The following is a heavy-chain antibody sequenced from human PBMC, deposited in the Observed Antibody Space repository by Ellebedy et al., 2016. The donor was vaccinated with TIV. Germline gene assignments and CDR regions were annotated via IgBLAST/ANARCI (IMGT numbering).Heavy chain of an antibody. Sequence: SETLSLTXSVSHYAIRGGYYWGWIRQTPGKGLEWIGDIYYNGRTNYNPSLKSRVTISLLTSKNQFSLKLTSVTAADTAVYYCARDRMYYYDSSGSYSYYGMDVWGQGTAVTVSS. CDR1: HYAIRGGYY. J-gene: IGHJ6*02. CDR2: IYYNGRT. V-gene: IGHV4-61*08. CDR3: ARDRMYYYDSSGSYSYYGMDV. D-gene: IGHD3-22*01.